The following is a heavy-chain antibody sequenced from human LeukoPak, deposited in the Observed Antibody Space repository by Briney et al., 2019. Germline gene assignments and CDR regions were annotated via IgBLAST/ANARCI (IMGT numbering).Heavy chain of an antibody. J-gene: IGHJ4*02. CDR3: AGALLSTGFIDY. CDR2: ISAYNSNT. V-gene: IGHV1-18*01. CDR1: GYTFTTYG. D-gene: IGHD1-1*01. Sequence: ASVKVSCKASGYTFTTYGISWVRQAPGQGLEWMGWISAYNSNTNYAQKLQGRVTMTTDTSTSTAYVELRSLRSDDTAVYYCAGALLSTGFIDYWGQGTLVTVSS.